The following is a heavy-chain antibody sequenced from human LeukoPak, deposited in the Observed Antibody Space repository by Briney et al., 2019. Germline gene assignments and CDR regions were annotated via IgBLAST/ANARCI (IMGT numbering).Heavy chain of an antibody. V-gene: IGHV3-48*02. CDR1: GFTFSSYS. J-gene: IGHJ4*02. Sequence: PGGSLRLSCAASGFTFSSYSMSWVRQAPGKGLEWVSYIGTSSSIIYYADSVKGRFTISRDNAKNSLYLQMNSLRDEDTAVYYCARHDYACKSGDYWGQGAMVTVSS. CDR2: IGTSSSII. D-gene: IGHD4-23*01. CDR3: ARHDYACKSGDY.